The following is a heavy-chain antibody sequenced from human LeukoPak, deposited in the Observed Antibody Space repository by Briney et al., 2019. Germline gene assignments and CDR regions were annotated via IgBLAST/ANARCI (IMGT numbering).Heavy chain of an antibody. Sequence: GGSLRLSCAASGFTFSSHGMHWVRQAPGKGLEWVAIIWYDGTTKYYADSVKGRFTISRDNSKNTLYLQMNSLRAEDTAVYYCARGIGSSWVYWGQGTLVTVSS. D-gene: IGHD6-13*01. CDR1: GFTFSSHG. CDR2: IWYDGTTK. V-gene: IGHV3-33*01. CDR3: ARGIGSSWVY. J-gene: IGHJ4*02.